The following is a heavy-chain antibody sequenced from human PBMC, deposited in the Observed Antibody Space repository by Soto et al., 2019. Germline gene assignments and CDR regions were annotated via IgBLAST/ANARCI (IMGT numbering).Heavy chain of an antibody. CDR1: GDSFTSFA. D-gene: IGHD3-10*01. CDR3: AAGTFLGPWQY. CDR2: ISTYNGNT. Sequence: QVQLVQSGVEVKKPGASVKVSCKVSGDSFTSFAISWVRQAPGQGLEWMGWISTYNGNTNYGPKVQGRVTLTTDTSTSTAYMDLRRLTSDDTAVYYCAAGTFLGPWQYWRQGSLVTVSS. V-gene: IGHV1-18*01. J-gene: IGHJ1*01.